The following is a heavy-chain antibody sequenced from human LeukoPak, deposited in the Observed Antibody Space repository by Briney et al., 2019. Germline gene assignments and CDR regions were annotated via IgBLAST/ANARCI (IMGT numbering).Heavy chain of an antibody. V-gene: IGHV1-2*02. D-gene: IGHD3-3*01. CDR3: ARRGSTVFGVLND. CDR1: GYTFTNHY. CDR2: THPNSDGT. J-gene: IGHJ4*02. Sequence: GASVKVSCKASGYTFTNHYMHWVRQAPGQRLEWMGWTHPNSDGTNYAQKFQGRVTMTRDTSTNTAYMELRSLRSDDTAIYYCARRGSTVFGVLNDWGQGTLVTVSS.